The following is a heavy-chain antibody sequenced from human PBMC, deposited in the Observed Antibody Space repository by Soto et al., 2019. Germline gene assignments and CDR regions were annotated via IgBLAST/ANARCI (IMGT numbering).Heavy chain of an antibody. CDR1: GFTFSSYW. Sequence: GGSLRLSCAASGFTFSSYWMSWVRQAPGKGLEWVANIKQDGSEKYYVDSVKGRFTISRDNAKNSLYLQMNSLRAEDTAVYYCARVQGAPGLIRYYYYMDVWGKGTTVTVSS. D-gene: IGHD2-21*01. J-gene: IGHJ6*03. V-gene: IGHV3-7*01. CDR3: ARVQGAPGLIRYYYYMDV. CDR2: IKQDGSEK.